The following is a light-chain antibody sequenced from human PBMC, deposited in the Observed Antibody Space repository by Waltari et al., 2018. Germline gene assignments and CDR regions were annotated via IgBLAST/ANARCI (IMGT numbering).Light chain of an antibody. CDR2: GSS. Sequence: QSVLTQPPSVSGAPGQRVTISCTGSGSNIGAGYDVHWYQPLPRAAPKLLIYGSSSRPLGVPARFFGSTSGTSASLAIIGLQAEDEADYYCQSYDTSLGVVFGGGTKLTVL. V-gene: IGLV1-40*01. CDR1: GSNIGAGYD. J-gene: IGLJ3*02. CDR3: QSYDTSLGVV.